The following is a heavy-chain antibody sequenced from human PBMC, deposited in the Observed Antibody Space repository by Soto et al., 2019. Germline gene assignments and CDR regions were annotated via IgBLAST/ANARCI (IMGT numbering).Heavy chain of an antibody. J-gene: IGHJ4*02. D-gene: IGHD2-21*01. Sequence: SETLSLTCTVSGGSISSSSYYWGWIRQPPGKGLEWIGSIYYSGSTYYNPSLKSRVTISVDTSKNQFSLKLSSVTAADTAVYYCARLSGDCYFDDWGQGTLVTVSS. CDR1: GGSISSSSYY. V-gene: IGHV4-39*01. CDR2: IYYSGST. CDR3: ARLSGDCYFDD.